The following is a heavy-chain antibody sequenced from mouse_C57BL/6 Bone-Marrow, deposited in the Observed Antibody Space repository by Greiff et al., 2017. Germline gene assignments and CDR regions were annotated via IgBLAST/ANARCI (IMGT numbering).Heavy chain of an antibody. J-gene: IGHJ2*01. V-gene: IGHV1-69*01. CDR3: ARRDWDGDY. D-gene: IGHD4-1*01. CDR2: IDPSDSYP. Sequence: QVQLQQPGAELVMPGASVKLSCKASGYTFTSYWMHWVKQRPGQGLEWIGEIDPSDSYPNYNQKFKGKSTLTVDKSSSTAYMQLSSLTSEDSAVYYCARRDWDGDYWGQGTTLTVSS. CDR1: GYTFTSYW.